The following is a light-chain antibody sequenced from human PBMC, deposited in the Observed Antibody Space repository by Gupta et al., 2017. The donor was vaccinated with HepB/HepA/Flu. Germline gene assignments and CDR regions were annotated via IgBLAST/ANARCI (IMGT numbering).Light chain of an antibody. J-gene: IGKJ1*01. V-gene: IGKV1-8*01. CDR3: QQYDSYPRT. CDR2: AAS. Sequence: IRITQAPSPFSASTGDRITITCRASQGISSYLAWYQQKPGKAPKLLIYAASTLQSGVPSRFSGSGSGTDFTLTISSLQSEDFATYYCQQYDSYPRTFGQGTKVEIK. CDR1: QGISSY.